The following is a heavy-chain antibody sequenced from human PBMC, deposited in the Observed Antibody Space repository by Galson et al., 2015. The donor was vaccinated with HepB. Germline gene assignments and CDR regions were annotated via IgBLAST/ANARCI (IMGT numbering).Heavy chain of an antibody. V-gene: IGHV3-53*04. CDR1: GFTVSSNY. D-gene: IGHD3-22*01. CDR2: IYSGGST. J-gene: IGHJ4*02. Sequence: SLRLSCAASGFTVSSNYMSWVRQAPGKGLEWVSVIYSGGSTYYADSVKGRFTISRHNSKNTLYLQMNSLRAEDTAVYYCAARNYYDSSGVDYWGQGTLVTVSS. CDR3: AARNYYDSSGVDY.